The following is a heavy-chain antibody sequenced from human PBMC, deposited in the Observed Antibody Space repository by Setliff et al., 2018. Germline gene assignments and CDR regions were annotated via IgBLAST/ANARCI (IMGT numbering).Heavy chain of an antibody. V-gene: IGHV1-18*01. Sequence: GASVKVSCKASGFTFTNYGITWVRQAPGQGLEWMGWINNYNFNTNYPQKFLGRVTMTTDTSTSTASMELRSLRSDDTAVYYCTKDLKKWLQFGWYFDLWGRGTLVTVSS. D-gene: IGHD5-12*01. CDR3: TKDLKKWLQFGWYFDL. CDR1: GFTFTNYG. CDR2: INNYNFNT. J-gene: IGHJ2*01.